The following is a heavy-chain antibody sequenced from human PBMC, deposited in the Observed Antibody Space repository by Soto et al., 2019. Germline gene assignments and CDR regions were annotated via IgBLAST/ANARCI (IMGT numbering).Heavy chain of an antibody. V-gene: IGHV1-24*01. CDR2: FDPEDGET. D-gene: IGHD3-9*01. CDR3: ATAAQGGNYDILTGFVYDY. Sequence: ASVKVSCKVSGYTLTELSVHWVRQAPGKGLEWMGGFDPEDGETIYAQKFQGRVTMTEDTSTDTAYMELSSLRSEDTAVYYCATAAQGGNYDILTGFVYDYWGQGTLVTVSS. CDR1: GYTLTELS. J-gene: IGHJ4*02.